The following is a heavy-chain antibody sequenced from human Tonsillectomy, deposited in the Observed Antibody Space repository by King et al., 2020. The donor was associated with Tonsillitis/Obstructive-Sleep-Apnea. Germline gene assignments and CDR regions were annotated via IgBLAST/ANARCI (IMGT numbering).Heavy chain of an antibody. CDR3: ARPDCSSTTCAPGWFDP. CDR1: GYSFTSYW. D-gene: IGHD2-2*01. J-gene: IGHJ5*02. V-gene: IGHV5-10-1*03. CDR2: IDPSDSYS. Sequence: VQLVESGAEVKKPGESLRISCKGSGYSFTSYWISWVRQMPGKGLEWMGKIDPSDSYSNYSPSFHGHVTISADKSIKTAYLQWSSLKASDTAIYYCARPDCSSTTCAPGWFDPWGQGTLVTVSS.